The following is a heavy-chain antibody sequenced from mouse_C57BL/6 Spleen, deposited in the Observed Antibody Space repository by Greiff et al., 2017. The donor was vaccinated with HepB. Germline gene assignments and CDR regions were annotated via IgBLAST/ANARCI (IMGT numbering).Heavy chain of an antibody. Sequence: QVQLQQPGAELVRPGSSVKLSCKASGYTFTSYWMHWVKQRPIQGLEWIGNIDPSDSETHYNQKFKDKATLTVDKSSSTAYMQLSSLTSEDSAVYYCAIYGSSSWFAYWGQGTLVTVSA. CDR1: GYTFTSYW. V-gene: IGHV1-52*01. J-gene: IGHJ3*01. CDR3: AIYGSSSWFAY. CDR2: IDPSDSET. D-gene: IGHD1-1*01.